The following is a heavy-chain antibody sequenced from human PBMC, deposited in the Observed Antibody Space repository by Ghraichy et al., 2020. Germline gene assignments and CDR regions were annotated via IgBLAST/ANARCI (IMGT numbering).Heavy chain of an antibody. CDR2: IYYSGST. CDR1: GGSISSGGYY. V-gene: IGHV4-31*03. CDR3: ARVSGSSGYYLSHAFDI. Sequence: SETLSLTCTVSGGSISSGGYYWSWIRQHPGKGLEWIGYIYYSGSTYYNPSLKSRVTISVDTSKNQFSLKLSSVTAADTAVYYCARVSGSSGYYLSHAFDIWGQATMVTVSS. J-gene: IGHJ3*02. D-gene: IGHD3-22*01.